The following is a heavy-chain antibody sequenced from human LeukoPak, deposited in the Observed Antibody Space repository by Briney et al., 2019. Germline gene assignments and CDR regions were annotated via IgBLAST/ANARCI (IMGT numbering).Heavy chain of an antibody. Sequence: GGSLRLSCAASGFTFNNYWMHWVRQVPGKGLVWVSAISGSGGSTYYADSVKGRFTISRDNSKNTLYLQMNSLRAEDTAVYYCAKDLTFGGEYYFDYWGQGTLVTVSS. CDR1: GFTFNNYW. D-gene: IGHD3-16*01. V-gene: IGHV3-23*01. CDR3: AKDLTFGGEYYFDY. J-gene: IGHJ4*02. CDR2: ISGSGGST.